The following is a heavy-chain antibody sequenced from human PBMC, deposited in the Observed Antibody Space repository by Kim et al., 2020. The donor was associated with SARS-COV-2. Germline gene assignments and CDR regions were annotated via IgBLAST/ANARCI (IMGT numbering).Heavy chain of an antibody. Sequence: ASVKVSCKASGYTFTSYDINWVRQATGQGLEWMGWMNPNSGNTGYAQKFQGRVTMTRNTSISTAYMELSSLRSEDTAVYYCAREDYYDSSGYWPPDPYYYYYMDVWGKGTTVTVSS. D-gene: IGHD3-22*01. CDR2: MNPNSGNT. J-gene: IGHJ6*03. CDR1: GYTFTSYD. V-gene: IGHV1-8*01. CDR3: AREDYYDSSGYWPPDPYYYYYMDV.